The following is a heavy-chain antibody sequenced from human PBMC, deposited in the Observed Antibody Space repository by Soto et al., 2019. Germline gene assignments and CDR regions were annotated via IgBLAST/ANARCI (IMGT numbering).Heavy chain of an antibody. CDR3: ARAVIVVVPAAHEPYYFYGLDV. CDR2: VWYDGTYT. D-gene: IGHD2-2*01. V-gene: IGHV3-33*01. Sequence: QVQLVESGGGVVQSGRSLRLSCAASGFIFSSYGMHWVRQTPGKGLEWVAVVWYDGTYTYYADSVKGRFSISRDNSKNTLYLQMNSLRAEDTALYYCARAVIVVVPAAHEPYYFYGLDVWGQGTPVTVSS. CDR1: GFIFSSYG. J-gene: IGHJ6*02.